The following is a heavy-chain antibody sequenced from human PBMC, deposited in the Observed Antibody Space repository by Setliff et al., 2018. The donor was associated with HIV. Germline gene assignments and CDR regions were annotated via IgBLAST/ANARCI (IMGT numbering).Heavy chain of an antibody. CDR3: ARHGQYGSGSYYNRPFDS. J-gene: IGHJ4*02. V-gene: IGHV5-51*01. Sequence: GESLKISCKGSGYSFTNYWIAWLRQMPGKGLEWMGIIYPGDSDTRYSPSFQGQVTISADKSISTAYLQWSSLKASDTAMYYCARHGQYGSGSYYNRPFDSWGQGTLVTVSS. D-gene: IGHD3-10*01. CDR1: GYSFTNYW. CDR2: IYPGDSDT.